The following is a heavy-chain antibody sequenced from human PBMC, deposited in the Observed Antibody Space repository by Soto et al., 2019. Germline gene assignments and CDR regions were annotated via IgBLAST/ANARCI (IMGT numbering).Heavy chain of an antibody. Sequence: SETLSLTCAVYGGSFSGYYWSWIRQPPGKGLEWIGEINHSGSTNYNPSLKSRVTISVDTSKNQFSLKLSSVTAADTAVYYCARVRGYTPPPDYYGMDVWGQGTTVTVSS. CDR2: INHSGST. CDR3: ARVRGYTPPPDYYGMDV. V-gene: IGHV4-34*01. D-gene: IGHD5-12*01. CDR1: GGSFSGYY. J-gene: IGHJ6*02.